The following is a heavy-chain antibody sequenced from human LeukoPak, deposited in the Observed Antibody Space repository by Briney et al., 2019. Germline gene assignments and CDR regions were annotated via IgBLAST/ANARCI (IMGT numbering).Heavy chain of an antibody. CDR2: INPNSGGT. CDR3: ARYELINYYFDY. J-gene: IGHJ4*02. Sequence: ASVKVSCKASGYTFTGYYMHWVRQAPGQGLEWMGWINPNSGGTNYAQKFQGRVTMTRDTSISTAYMELSRLRSDDTAVYYCARYELINYYFDYWGQGTLVTVSS. CDR1: GYTFTGYY. V-gene: IGHV1-2*02. D-gene: IGHD1-26*01.